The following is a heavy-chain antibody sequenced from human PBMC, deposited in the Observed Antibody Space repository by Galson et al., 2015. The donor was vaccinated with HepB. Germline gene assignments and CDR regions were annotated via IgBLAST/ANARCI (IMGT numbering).Heavy chain of an antibody. Sequence: SETLSLTCTVSGGSISSSSYYWGWIRQPPGKGLEWIGSIYYSGSTYYNPSLKSRVAISVDTSKNQFSLKLSSVTAADTAVYYCARHGGEGPMVRGVITMGIFGYWGQGTLVTVSS. CDR2: IYYSGST. CDR1: GGSISSSSYY. D-gene: IGHD3-10*01. V-gene: IGHV4-39*01. J-gene: IGHJ4*02. CDR3: ARHGGEGPMVRGVITMGIFGY.